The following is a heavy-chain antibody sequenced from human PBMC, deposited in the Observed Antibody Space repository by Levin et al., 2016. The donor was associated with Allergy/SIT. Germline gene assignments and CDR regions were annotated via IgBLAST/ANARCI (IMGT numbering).Heavy chain of an antibody. Sequence: ASVKVSCKASGYTFTSYGISWVRQAPGQGLEWMGWISAYNGNTNYAQKLQGRVTITADESTSTAYMELSSLRSEDTAVYYCATSSLGDSSSWLYYFDYWGQGTLVTVSS. CDR3: ATSSLGDSSSWLYYFDY. J-gene: IGHJ4*02. CDR2: ISAYNGNT. CDR1: GYTFTSYG. V-gene: IGHV1-18*04. D-gene: IGHD6-13*01.